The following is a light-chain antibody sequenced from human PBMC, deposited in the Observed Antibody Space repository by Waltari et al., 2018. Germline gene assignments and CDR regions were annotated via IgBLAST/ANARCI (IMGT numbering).Light chain of an antibody. V-gene: IGLV2-23*01. CDR3: FSFVAANSFV. CDR1: SNDIGNYDL. CDR2: GAT. J-gene: IGLJ1*01. Sequence: QSALTQPASVSGSPGQSITLSCTGTSNDIGNYDLVSWYQQRPGEAPKLLMYGATNRPSGVYNRFSGSKSGKTASLTISGLQTEDEADYYCFSFVAANSFVFGPGTKVTVL.